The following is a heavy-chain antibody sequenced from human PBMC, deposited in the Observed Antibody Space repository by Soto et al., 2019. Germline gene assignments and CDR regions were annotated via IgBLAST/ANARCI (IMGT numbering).Heavy chain of an antibody. D-gene: IGHD6-19*01. V-gene: IGHV1-69*13. CDR3: ARGGSGWYHFDY. CDR2: IIPIFGTA. J-gene: IGHJ4*02. CDR1: GGTFSSYA. Sequence: GASVKVSCKASGGTFSSYAISWVRQAPGQGLEWMGGIIPIFGTANYAQKFQGRVTITADESTSTAYMELSSLRSEDTAVYYCARGGSGWYHFDYWGQGTLVTVSS.